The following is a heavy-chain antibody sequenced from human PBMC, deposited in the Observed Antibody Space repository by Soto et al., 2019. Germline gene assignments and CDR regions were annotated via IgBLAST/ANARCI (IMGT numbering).Heavy chain of an antibody. V-gene: IGHV4-4*02. J-gene: IGHJ6*02. D-gene: IGHD3-22*01. CDR3: AKKAHYFDTTGNYKNCMDV. Sequence: QVQLQESGPGPVKPSGTLSLTCGVSGGSISSSNWWSWVRQPPGKGLEWIGEIYHTGTTNYNPSLRSRVTISVDKSKNQFSLKLSSVTAADTAVYYCAKKAHYFDTTGNYKNCMDVWGQGNTVTVSS. CDR1: GGSISSSNW. CDR2: IYHTGTT.